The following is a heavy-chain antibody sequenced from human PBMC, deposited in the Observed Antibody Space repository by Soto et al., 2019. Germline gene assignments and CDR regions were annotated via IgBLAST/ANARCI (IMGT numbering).Heavy chain of an antibody. D-gene: IGHD2-2*01. Sequence: QVTLKESGPMLVKPTETLTLTCTVSGFSLSNARMGVSWIRQPPGKALEWLAHIFSNDERSYSTSLRSRLTISRHPSKSEVVLTMTNMDPVVTATYYCARIGRDQVLFVYWGQGTLVTVSS. V-gene: IGHV2-26*01. J-gene: IGHJ4*02. CDR2: IFSNDER. CDR3: ARIGRDQVLFVY. CDR1: GFSLSNARMG.